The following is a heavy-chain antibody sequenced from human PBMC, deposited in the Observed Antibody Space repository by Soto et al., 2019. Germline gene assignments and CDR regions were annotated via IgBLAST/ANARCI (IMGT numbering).Heavy chain of an antibody. Sequence: SETLSLTCAVYGGSFSGYYWSWIRQPPGKGLEWIGEINHSGSTNYNPSLKSRVTISVDTSKNQFSLKLSSVTAADTAVYYCARGLRGYCSGGSCYGYWGQGTLVTVSS. D-gene: IGHD2-15*01. V-gene: IGHV4-34*01. CDR2: INHSGST. J-gene: IGHJ4*02. CDR1: GGSFSGYY. CDR3: ARGLRGYCSGGSCYGY.